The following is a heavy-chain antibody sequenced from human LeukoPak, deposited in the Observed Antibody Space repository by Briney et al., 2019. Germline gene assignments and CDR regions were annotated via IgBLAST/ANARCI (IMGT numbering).Heavy chain of an antibody. CDR3: ARHWSHSVAQFGRSYWFDP. CDR2: MDTSGHT. Sequence: SETLSLTCSVLGRSIGGYYWSSIRQPAGKGLEWIGHMDTSGHTNYNSSLMSRVTMSVDTSTSQFSLRLTSVTAADTAVYYCARHWSHSVAQFGRSYWFDPWGQGTLVTVSS. D-gene: IGHD2-15*01. CDR1: GRSIGGYY. J-gene: IGHJ5*02. V-gene: IGHV4-4*07.